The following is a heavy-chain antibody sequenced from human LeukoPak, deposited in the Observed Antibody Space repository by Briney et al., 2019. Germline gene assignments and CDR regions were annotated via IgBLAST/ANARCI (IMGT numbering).Heavy chain of an antibody. D-gene: IGHD6-13*01. CDR2: ISYDGSNK. V-gene: IGHV3-30*18. J-gene: IGHJ4*02. Sequence: PGRSLRLSCAASGFTFSSYVMHWVRQAPGKGLEWVAVISYDGSNKYYADSVKGRFTISRDNSKNTLYLQMNSLRAEDTAVYYCAKDLGQQLVLDYWGQGTLVTVSS. CDR3: AKDLGQQLVLDY. CDR1: GFTFSSYV.